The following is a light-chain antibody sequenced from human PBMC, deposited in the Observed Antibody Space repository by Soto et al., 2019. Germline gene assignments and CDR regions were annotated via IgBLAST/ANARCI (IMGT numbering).Light chain of an antibody. Sequence: EIVLTQSPGTLSLSPGERATLSCSAGQRVRSNFLAWYQQKPGQPPRLIIYGSSNRATGIPNRSGSSGAGTVFPLTITRLEAEVVAKYYCQRYDSLRTFGQGTKVDIK. J-gene: IGKJ1*01. CDR2: GSS. V-gene: IGKV3-20*01. CDR1: QRVRSNF. CDR3: QRYDSLRT.